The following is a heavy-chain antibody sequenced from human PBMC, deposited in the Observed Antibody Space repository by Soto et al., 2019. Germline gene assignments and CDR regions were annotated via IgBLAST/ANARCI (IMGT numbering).Heavy chain of an antibody. CDR2: IIPIFGTA. CDR1: GGTFSSYA. V-gene: IGHV1-69*01. D-gene: IGHD3-10*01. J-gene: IGHJ6*02. CDR3: ARGYYGSGSYYNVYYYYGMDV. Sequence: QVQLVQSGAEVKKPGSSVKVSCKASGGTFSSYAISWVRQAPGQGLEWMGGIIPIFGTANYAQKFQGRVTITADESTSTAYRELSSLRSEDTAVYYCARGYYGSGSYYNVYYYYGMDVWGQGTTVTVSS.